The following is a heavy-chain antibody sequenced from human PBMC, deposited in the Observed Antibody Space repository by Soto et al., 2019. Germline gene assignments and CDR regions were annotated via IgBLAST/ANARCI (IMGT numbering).Heavy chain of an antibody. CDR3: ARVGAVADYNWFDP. D-gene: IGHD6-19*01. CDR1: GGSISSYY. CDR2: IYYSGST. J-gene: IGHJ5*02. Sequence: SETLSLTCTVSGGSISSYYWSWIRQPPGKGLEWIGYIYYSGSTNYNPSLKSRVTISVDTSKNQFSLKLSSVTAADTAVYYCARVGAVADYNWFDPWGQGTLVTVSS. V-gene: IGHV4-59*01.